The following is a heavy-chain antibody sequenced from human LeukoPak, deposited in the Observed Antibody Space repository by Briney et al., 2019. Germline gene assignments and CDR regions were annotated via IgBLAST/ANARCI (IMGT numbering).Heavy chain of an antibody. CDR1: RFTFSSYA. Sequence: GGSLRLSCAASRFTFSSYAMSWVRQAPGKGLEWVSAISGSGGSTYYADSVKGRSTISRDNSKNTLYLQMNSLRAEDTAVYYCAKGGCSSTSCLTQHWGQGTLVTVSS. CDR2: ISGSGGST. V-gene: IGHV3-23*01. D-gene: IGHD2-2*01. CDR3: AKGGCSSTSCLTQH. J-gene: IGHJ1*01.